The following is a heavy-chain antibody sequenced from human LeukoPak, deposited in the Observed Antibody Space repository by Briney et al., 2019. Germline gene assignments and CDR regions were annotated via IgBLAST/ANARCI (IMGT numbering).Heavy chain of an antibody. CDR3: AREIAVTTTQPWD. CDR2: IKQDGSEK. J-gene: IGHJ4*02. D-gene: IGHD4-17*01. V-gene: IGHV3-7*01. Sequence: GGSLRLSCAASGFTFSSYWMSWVRQAPGKGLEWVANIKQDGSEKYYVDSVKGRFTISRDNAKNSLYLQMNSLRAEDTAVYYCAREIAVTTTQPWDWGQGTLVTVSS. CDR1: GFTFSSYW.